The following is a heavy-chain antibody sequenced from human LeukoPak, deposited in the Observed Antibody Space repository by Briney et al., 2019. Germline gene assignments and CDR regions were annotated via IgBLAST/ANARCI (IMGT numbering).Heavy chain of an antibody. D-gene: IGHD3-10*01. Sequence: GGSLRLSCAASGFTFSDYYMSWIRQAPGKGLEWVSYISSSGSTIYYADSVKGRFTISRDNAKNSLSLQMNSLRAEDTAVYYCARTATSGTYYSLFDSWGQGTLVTVSS. V-gene: IGHV3-11*01. CDR2: ISSSGSTI. J-gene: IGHJ4*02. CDR1: GFTFSDYY. CDR3: ARTATSGTYYSLFDS.